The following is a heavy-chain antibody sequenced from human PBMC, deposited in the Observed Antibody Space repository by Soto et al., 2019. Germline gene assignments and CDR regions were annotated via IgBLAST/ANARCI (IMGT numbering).Heavy chain of an antibody. J-gene: IGHJ5*02. Sequence: EVQLVESGGGLAQPGGSLRLSCAASGFTFSSYSMNWVRQAPGKGLEWISYISSSSSAIYYADSVKGRFTISRDTAKNSLYLQMNSLRAEDTAIYSCAQSFDAWGQGTLVTVSS. V-gene: IGHV3-48*01. CDR1: GFTFSSYS. CDR3: AQSFDA. CDR2: ISSSSSAI.